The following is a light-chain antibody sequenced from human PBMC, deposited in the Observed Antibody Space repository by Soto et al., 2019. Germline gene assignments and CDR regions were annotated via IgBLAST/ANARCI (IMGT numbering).Light chain of an antibody. V-gene: IGLV1-40*01. Sequence: QSVLTQPPSVSGAPGQGVTISCTGSSSNIGAGNDVHWYQHLPGTAPKLLIYGNGNRPSGVPDRFSGSKSGTSASLAITGLQAEDEADYYCQSYDSSLSGSEVFGTGTKLTVL. CDR1: SSNIGAGND. CDR2: GNG. J-gene: IGLJ1*01. CDR3: QSYDSSLSGSEV.